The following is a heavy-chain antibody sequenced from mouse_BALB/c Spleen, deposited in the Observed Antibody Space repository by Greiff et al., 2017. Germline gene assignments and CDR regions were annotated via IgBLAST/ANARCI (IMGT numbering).Heavy chain of an antibody. CDR1: GFSLTSYG. CDR3: ARDGSRTARASFAY. Sequence: VKLVESGPGLVAPSQSLSITCTVSGFSLTSYGVHWVRQPPGKGLEWLGVIWAGGSTNYNSALMSRLSISKDNSKSQVFLKMNSLQTDDTAMYYCARDGSRTARASFAYWGQGTLVTVSA. J-gene: IGHJ3*01. V-gene: IGHV2-9*02. CDR2: IWAGGST. D-gene: IGHD3-1*01.